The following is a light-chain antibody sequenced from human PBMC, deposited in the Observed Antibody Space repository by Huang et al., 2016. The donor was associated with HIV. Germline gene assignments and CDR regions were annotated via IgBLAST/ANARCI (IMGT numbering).Light chain of an antibody. CDR3: HQYYSVPQT. Sequence: DIVVTQSPDSLAMSLGERATVNCKSSQSVLDSSNNKSCLAWYQLKPGQSPKLPIYWASTRESGVPDRFSGSGSGTDFSLTITSLQAEDVAVYYCHQYYSVPQTFGQGTKVEI. J-gene: IGKJ1*01. CDR1: QSVLDSSNNKSC. V-gene: IGKV4-1*01. CDR2: WAS.